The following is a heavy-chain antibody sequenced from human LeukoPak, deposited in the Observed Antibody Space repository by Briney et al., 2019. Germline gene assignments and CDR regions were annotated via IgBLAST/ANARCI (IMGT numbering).Heavy chain of an antibody. D-gene: IGHD3-10*01. CDR1: GYTFTSYA. V-gene: IGHV1-3*01. CDR3: ARGSESPYYYYYGMDV. Sequence: GASVKVSCKASGYTFTSYAMHWVRQAPGQRLEWMGWINAGNGNTKYSQKFQGRVTITRDTSASTAYMELGSLRSEDTAVYYCARGSESPYYYYYGMDVWGQGTTVTVSS. J-gene: IGHJ6*02. CDR2: INAGNGNT.